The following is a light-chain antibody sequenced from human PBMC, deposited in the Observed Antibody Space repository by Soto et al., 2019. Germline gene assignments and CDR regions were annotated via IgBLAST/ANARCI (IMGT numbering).Light chain of an antibody. J-gene: IGLJ1*01. CDR2: GNS. CDR3: QSYDSSLGAYV. CDR1: SANIGAGYD. Sequence: QSVLTQPPSVSGAPGQRVTISCTGSSANIGAGYDVHWYQQLPGTAPKVLIYGNSNRPSGVPDRFSGSKSGTSASLGITGLQAEDEADYYCQSYDSSLGAYVFGTGTKLTVL. V-gene: IGLV1-40*01.